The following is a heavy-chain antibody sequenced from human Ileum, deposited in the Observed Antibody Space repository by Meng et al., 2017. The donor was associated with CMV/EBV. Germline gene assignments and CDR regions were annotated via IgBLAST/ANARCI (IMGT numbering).Heavy chain of an antibody. CDR1: SYA. J-gene: IGHJ4*02. D-gene: IGHD3-16*02. V-gene: IGHV3-30*04. Sequence: SYAMHWVRQAPGKGLEWVAVISYDGSNKYYADSVKGRFTISRDNSKNTLYLQMNSLRAEDTAVYYCAREGSDYVWGSYRYTKGGFDYWGQGTLVTVSS. CDR3: AREGSDYVWGSYRYTKGGFDY. CDR2: ISYDGSNK.